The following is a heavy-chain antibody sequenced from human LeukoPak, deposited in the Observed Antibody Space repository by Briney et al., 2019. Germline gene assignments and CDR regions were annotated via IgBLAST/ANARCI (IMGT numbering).Heavy chain of an antibody. Sequence: SETLSLTCTVSGGSISSYYWSWIRQPPGKGLEWIGYIYYSGSTNYNPSLKSRVTISVDTSKNQFSLKLSSVTAADTAVYYCASQDYDILTGLASPFDYWGQGTLVTVSS. J-gene: IGHJ4*02. D-gene: IGHD3-9*01. V-gene: IGHV4-59*08. CDR2: IYYSGST. CDR3: ASQDYDILTGLASPFDY. CDR1: GGSISSYY.